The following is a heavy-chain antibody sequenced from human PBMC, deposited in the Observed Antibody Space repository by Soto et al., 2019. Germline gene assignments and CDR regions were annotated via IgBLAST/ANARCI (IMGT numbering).Heavy chain of an antibody. CDR1: GFTFSSYS. Sequence: EVQLVESGGGLVKPGGSLRLSCAASGFTFSSYSMNWVRQAPGKGLEWVSSISSSSSYIYYADSVKGRFTISRYNAKNSLYLQMNSLRAEDTAVYYCASGRHSPKVYWGQGTLVTVSS. CDR3: ASGRHSPKVY. V-gene: IGHV3-21*01. D-gene: IGHD6-13*01. CDR2: ISSSSSYI. J-gene: IGHJ4*02.